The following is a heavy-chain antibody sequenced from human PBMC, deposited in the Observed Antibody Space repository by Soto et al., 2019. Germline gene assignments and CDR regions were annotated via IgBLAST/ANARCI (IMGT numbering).Heavy chain of an antibody. D-gene: IGHD3-16*02. CDR2: FDPEDGET. CDR3: AATSLVQYYYYYMDV. Sequence: EASVKVSCKVSGYTLTELSMHWVRQAPGKGLEWMGGFDPEDGETIYAQKFQGRVTMTKDTSTSTAYMELSSLRSEDTAVYYCAATSLVQYYYYYMDVWGKGTTVTVSS. CDR1: GYTLTELS. V-gene: IGHV1-24*01. J-gene: IGHJ6*03.